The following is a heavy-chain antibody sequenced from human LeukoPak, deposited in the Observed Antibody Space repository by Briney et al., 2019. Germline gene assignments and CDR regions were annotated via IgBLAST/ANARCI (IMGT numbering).Heavy chain of an antibody. J-gene: IGHJ4*02. CDR2: ISSSGSTI. Sequence: SGGSLRLSCAASGFTFSDYYMSWIRQAPGKGLEWVSYISSSGSTIYYADSVKGRFTISRDNAKNSLYLQMNSLRAEDTAVYYCARGSAPAYYYDSSGYFFDHWGQGTLVTVSS. D-gene: IGHD3-22*01. CDR1: GFTFSDYY. CDR3: ARGSAPAYYYDSSGYFFDH. V-gene: IGHV3-11*04.